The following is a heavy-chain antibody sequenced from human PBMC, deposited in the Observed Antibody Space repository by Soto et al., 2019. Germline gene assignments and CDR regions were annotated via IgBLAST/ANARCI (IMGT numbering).Heavy chain of an antibody. V-gene: IGHV3-23*01. CDR2: ITGSGAGT. CDR3: AKRSLSQSCGGGTCYSPCDY. CDR1: GFTFSTYA. D-gene: IGHD2-15*01. Sequence: EVQLSDSGGGLVQPGGSLRLSCTASGFTFSTYAMSWVRQAPGTGLEWVSTITGSGAGTYYADSVKGRFTISRDNSKNTLYLQMNSLRAEDTAVYYCAKRSLSQSCGGGTCYSPCDYWGQGTLVSVSS. J-gene: IGHJ4*02.